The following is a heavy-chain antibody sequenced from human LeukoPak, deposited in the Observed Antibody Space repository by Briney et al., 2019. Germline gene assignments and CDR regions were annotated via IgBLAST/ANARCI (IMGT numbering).Heavy chain of an antibody. CDR2: IYYSGST. D-gene: IGHD6-19*01. J-gene: IGHJ4*02. CDR1: GGSISSYY. CDR3: ARVRYSSGWYYFDH. V-gene: IGHV4-59*01. Sequence: PSETLSLTCTVSGGSISSYYWSWIRQPPGKGLEWIGYIYYSGSTNYNPSLKSRVTISVDTSKNQFSLKLSSVTAADTAVYYCARVRYSSGWYYFDHWGQGTLVTVSS.